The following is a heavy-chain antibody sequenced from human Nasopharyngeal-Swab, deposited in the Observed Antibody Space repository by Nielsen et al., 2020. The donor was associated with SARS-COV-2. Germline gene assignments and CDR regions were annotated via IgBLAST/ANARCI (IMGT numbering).Heavy chain of an antibody. J-gene: IGHJ6*03. Sequence: GGSLRLSCAASGFTFSSYGMHWVRQAPGKGLEWVAVISYDGSNKYYADSVKGRFTISRDNSKNTLYLQMNSLRAEDTAVYYCAKSEGYYYMDVWGKGTTVTVS. CDR1: GFTFSSYG. V-gene: IGHV3-30*18. CDR3: AKSEGYYYMDV. CDR2: ISYDGSNK.